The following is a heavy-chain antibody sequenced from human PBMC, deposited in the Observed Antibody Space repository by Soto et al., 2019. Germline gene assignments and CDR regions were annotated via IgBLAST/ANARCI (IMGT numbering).Heavy chain of an antibody. V-gene: IGHV1-69*01. CDR1: GGTFSSYA. CDR2: IIPIPGTA. Sequence: QVQLVQSGAEVKKPGSSVKVSCKASGGTFSSYAISWVRQAPGQGLEWMGGIIPIPGTANYAQKFQGRVTITADESTSTAYMELSSLRSEDTAVYYCARSQGSSTSLEIYYYYYYGMDGWGQGTTVTGSS. D-gene: IGHD2-2*01. CDR3: ARSQGSSTSLEIYYYYYYGMDG. J-gene: IGHJ6*02.